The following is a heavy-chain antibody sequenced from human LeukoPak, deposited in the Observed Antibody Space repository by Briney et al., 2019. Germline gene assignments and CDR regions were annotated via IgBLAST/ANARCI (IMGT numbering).Heavy chain of an antibody. Sequence: PSETLSLTCAVYGGSFSSYYWSWIRQPPGKGLEWIGEINHSGSTNYNPSLKNRVTISVDTSKNQFSLKLSSVTAADTAVYYCARESGSYSSFDYWGQGTLVTVSS. CDR2: INHSGST. CDR3: ARESGSYSSFDY. J-gene: IGHJ4*02. CDR1: GGSFSSYY. V-gene: IGHV4-34*01. D-gene: IGHD1-26*01.